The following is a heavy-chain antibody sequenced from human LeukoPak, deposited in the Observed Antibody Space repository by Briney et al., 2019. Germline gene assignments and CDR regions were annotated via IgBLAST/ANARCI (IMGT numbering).Heavy chain of an antibody. Sequence: GGSLTLSCAASGFTFSTHAFSWVRQAPGKGLEWVSSIRGRDGRTYYADFVKGRSAISRGNSKNTPCLEMNSLRADATGVYYCAKDVYGDYGGLDCWGQGTLVTVSA. J-gene: IGHJ4*01. CDR1: GFTFSTHA. D-gene: IGHD4-17*01. CDR2: IRGRDGRT. V-gene: IGHV3-23*01. CDR3: AKDVYGDYGGLDC.